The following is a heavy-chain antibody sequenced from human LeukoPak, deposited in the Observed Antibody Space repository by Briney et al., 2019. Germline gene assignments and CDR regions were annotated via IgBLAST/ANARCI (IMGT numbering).Heavy chain of an antibody. D-gene: IGHD6-19*01. J-gene: IGHJ4*02. CDR1: GFTFSTYS. Sequence: GGSLRLSCAASGFTFSTYSMIWVRQSPWKGLEWVAHISHDGSEKHYVDSVKGRFTISRDNARNSQFLQMNSLRVDDTAVYYCASGGGWVFFNWGQGTLVTVSS. V-gene: IGHV3-7*01. CDR3: ASGGGWVFFN. CDR2: ISHDGSEK.